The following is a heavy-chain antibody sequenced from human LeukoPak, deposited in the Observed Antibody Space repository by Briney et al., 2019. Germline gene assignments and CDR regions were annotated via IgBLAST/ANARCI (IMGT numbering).Heavy chain of an antibody. CDR2: INHSGST. CDR1: GGSFSGYY. CDR3: AREKSADYGGKPSTTN. J-gene: IGHJ4*02. D-gene: IGHD4-23*01. Sequence: SETLSLTCAVYGGSFSGYYWNWIRQPPGKGLEWIGEINHSGSTNYNPSLKSRVTISVDTSKNQFSLKLSSVTAADTAVYYCAREKSADYGGKPSTTNWGQGTLVTVSS. V-gene: IGHV4-34*01.